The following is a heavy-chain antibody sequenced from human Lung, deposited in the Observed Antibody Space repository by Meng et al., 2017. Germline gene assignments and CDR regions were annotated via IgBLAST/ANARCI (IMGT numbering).Heavy chain of an antibody. CDR2: IDPRSGDT. CDR1: GYTFTAYW. V-gene: IGHV1-2*06. Sequence: QVRPVHCGAAVRNPGASVKVPGKPSGYTFTAYWLHWGRQAPGQGLDWMRRIDPRSGDTQYAQKFQGRVTMTRDTSISTTYMELSRLRSDDSAVYYCVRGEDISAAGKLFGDYWGQGTLVTVSS. CDR3: VRGEDISAAGKLFGDY. D-gene: IGHD6-13*01. J-gene: IGHJ4*02.